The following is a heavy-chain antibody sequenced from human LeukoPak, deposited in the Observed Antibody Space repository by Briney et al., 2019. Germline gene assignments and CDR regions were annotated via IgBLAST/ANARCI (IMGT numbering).Heavy chain of an antibody. V-gene: IGHV1-2*02. CDR2: INPNSGGT. CDR3: ARERYYYDSSGHLV. CDR1: GYTFTGYY. D-gene: IGHD3-22*01. Sequence: ASVKVSCKASGYTFTGYYMHWVRQAPGQGLDWMGWINPNSGGTNYAQKFQGRVTMTRDTSISTAYMELSRLRSDDTAVYYCARERYYYDSSGHLVWGQGTLVTVSS. J-gene: IGHJ4*02.